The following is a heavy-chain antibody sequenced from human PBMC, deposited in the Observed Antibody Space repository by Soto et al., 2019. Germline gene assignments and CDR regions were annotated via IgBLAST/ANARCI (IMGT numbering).Heavy chain of an antibody. CDR2: IGSSGYT. CDR3: ARVSVAVTFIPPAIDFQH. J-gene: IGHJ1*01. CDR1: GFTFSDYY. D-gene: IGHD2-21*02. Sequence: GGSLRLSCAASGFTFSDYYMSWIRQSPGEGLEWIAYIGSSGYTKYADSVKGRFTISRDNAKNSLYLQMNSLRVEDTGIYYCARVSVAVTFIPPAIDFQHWGQATLVTVSS. V-gene: IGHV3-11*05.